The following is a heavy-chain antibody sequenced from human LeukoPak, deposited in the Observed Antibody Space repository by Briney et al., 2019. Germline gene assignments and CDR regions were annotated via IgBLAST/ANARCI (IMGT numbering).Heavy chain of an antibody. J-gene: IGHJ4*02. CDR1: GGSINNYY. CDR2: VYPSGIT. Sequence: SETLSLTCTVSGGSINNYYWSWIRRPAAKGLEWIGRVYPSGITSYNPSLKSRVTMSLDTSKNHFSLKVTSVTAADTAVYYCARGQSGYYDYWGQGTLVTVSS. V-gene: IGHV4-4*07. CDR3: ARGQSGYYDY. D-gene: IGHD3-3*01.